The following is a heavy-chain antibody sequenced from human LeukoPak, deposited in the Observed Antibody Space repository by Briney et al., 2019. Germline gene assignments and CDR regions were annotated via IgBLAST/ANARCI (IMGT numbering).Heavy chain of an antibody. CDR3: AGLVGRYSSGLYYYCFDY. CDR2: MYLSGTT. J-gene: IGHJ4*02. CDR1: GDSINSLDS. D-gene: IGHD3-22*01. Sequence: AGTLSLTCTVSGDSINSLDSWSWVRQPPGKGLEWIGEMYLSGTTHSNPSVKSRVTISIDKSKNQFFLNLSSVTAADTAVYYCAGLVGRYSSGLYYYCFDYWGQGTLVTVSS. V-gene: IGHV4-4*02.